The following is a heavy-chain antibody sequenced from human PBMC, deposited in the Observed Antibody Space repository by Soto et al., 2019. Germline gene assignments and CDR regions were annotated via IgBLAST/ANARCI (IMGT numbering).Heavy chain of an antibody. CDR3: ARGVNYDFWSGYKDNWFDP. D-gene: IGHD3-3*01. CDR1: VFTFSSYE. V-gene: IGHV3-48*03. Sequence: GGSLRLSCAASVFTFSSYEMNWVRQAPGKGLEWVSYISSSGSTIYYADSVKGRFTISRDNAKNSLYLQMNSLRAEDTAVYYCARGVNYDFWSGYKDNWFDPWGQGTLVTVSS. CDR2: ISSSGSTI. J-gene: IGHJ5*02.